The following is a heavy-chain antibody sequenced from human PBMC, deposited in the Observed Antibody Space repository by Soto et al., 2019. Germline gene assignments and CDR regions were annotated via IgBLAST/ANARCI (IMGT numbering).Heavy chain of an antibody. D-gene: IGHD3-16*01. J-gene: IGHJ4*01. CDR3: ATYFRGKGGRGY. CDR2: LDYSGST. CDR1: GHSIRSDH. V-gene: IGHV4-59*08. Sequence: PSETLSLTCTASGHSIRSDHWIWIRQPPGKALEWIGFLDYSGSTNYSPSLKRRVTISMDTAKNQVSLTLNSVTAADTAVYCCATYFRGKGGRGYCGQGTQVTVSS.